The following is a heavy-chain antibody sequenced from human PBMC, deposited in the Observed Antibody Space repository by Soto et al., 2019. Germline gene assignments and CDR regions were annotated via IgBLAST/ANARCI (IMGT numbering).Heavy chain of an antibody. V-gene: IGHV4-59*01. CDR1: GVSISSYY. Sequence: SETLSLTCAVSGVSISSYYWIWIRQSPGKGLEWIGYIFYSGSTNYNPSLNSRVTISVDTSKNQFSLNLISVTAADTAVYYCARDGYYYDSSGYQRVYYFDYWGQGTLVTVSS. CDR3: ARDGYYYDSSGYQRVYYFDY. J-gene: IGHJ4*02. CDR2: IFYSGST. D-gene: IGHD3-22*01.